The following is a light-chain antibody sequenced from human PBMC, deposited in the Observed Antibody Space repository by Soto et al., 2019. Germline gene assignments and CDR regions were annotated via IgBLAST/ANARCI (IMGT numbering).Light chain of an antibody. J-gene: IGKJ4*01. CDR1: QSINER. CDR3: QQRSSWPFT. CDR2: DGS. V-gene: IGKV3-11*01. Sequence: EIVLTQSPVNLSLSPGGGATLSCRASQSINERLAWYQQKPGQAPRLLIYDGSNRAAGVPLRFSGSGSESDFTLTINSLEAEDSAVYYCQQRSSWPFTFGRGANVEV.